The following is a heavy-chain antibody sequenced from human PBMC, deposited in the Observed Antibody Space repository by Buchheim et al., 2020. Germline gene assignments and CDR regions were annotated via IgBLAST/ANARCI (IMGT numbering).Heavy chain of an antibody. CDR2: VHYSGST. J-gene: IGHJ4*01. CDR3: ARLLIDYGDYYFDS. V-gene: IGHV4-31*03. Sequence: QVQLQESGPGLVKPSQTLSLTCTVSGDSVSGGAYYWTWIRQHPGQGLEWIGYVHYSGSTYYNPSLKSRVAFSIAKSKTQFSQRLNSMTAADTAVYFCARLLIDYGDYYFDSWGHGTL. CDR1: GDSVSGGAYY. D-gene: IGHD4-17*01.